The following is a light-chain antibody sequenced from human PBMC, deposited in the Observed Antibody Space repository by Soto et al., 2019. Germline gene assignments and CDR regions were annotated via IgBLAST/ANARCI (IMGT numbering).Light chain of an antibody. J-gene: IGKJ4*01. V-gene: IGKV3-11*01. CDR3: QQRGNWPPT. Sequence: DIVLTQSPATLYLSPGERDTLSCRASQSVSNYVAWYQQKPGQAPSLLIYDTSHRASDTPVNFSGSGSGTDFAPSISSLEPEDFSLYYCQQRGNWPPTFGGGTKVEIK. CDR1: QSVSNY. CDR2: DTS.